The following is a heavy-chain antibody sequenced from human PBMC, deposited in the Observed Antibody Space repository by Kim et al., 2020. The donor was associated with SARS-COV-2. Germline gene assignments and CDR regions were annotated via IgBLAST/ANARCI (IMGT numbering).Heavy chain of an antibody. CDR3: ACGETFYDFWSRHVTSQSLET. V-gene: IGHV4-59*02. Sequence: SETLSLTCTVSGGSVADYYWSWIRQPPGKGLEWVGSIFYNGNTDYNPSVKSRVTISADTSKSQFSLRLSSVTAADTAVYYCACGETFYDFWSRHVTSQSLETWGQGTLVTVTS. D-gene: IGHD3-3*01. CDR2: IFYNGNT. J-gene: IGHJ5*02. CDR1: GGSVADYY.